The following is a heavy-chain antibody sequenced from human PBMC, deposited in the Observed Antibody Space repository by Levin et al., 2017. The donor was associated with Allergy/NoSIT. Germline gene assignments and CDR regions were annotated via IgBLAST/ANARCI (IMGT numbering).Heavy chain of an antibody. CDR2: IYYSGST. J-gene: IGHJ3*02. CDR1: GGSISSSSYY. V-gene: IGHV4-39*07. Sequence: SETLSLTCTVSGGSISSSSYYWGWIRQPPGKGLEWIGSIYYSGSTYYNPSLKSRVTISVDTSKNQFSLKLSSVTAADTAVYYCARDPVGPAITMVRLYAFDIWGQGTMVTVSS. CDR3: ARDPVGPAITMVRLYAFDI. D-gene: IGHD3-10*01.